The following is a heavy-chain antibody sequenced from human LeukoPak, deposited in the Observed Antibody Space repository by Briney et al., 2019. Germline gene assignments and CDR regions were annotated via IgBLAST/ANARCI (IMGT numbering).Heavy chain of an antibody. CDR2: INGGNDNT. CDR1: GYTFTSYA. D-gene: IGHD3-16*01. V-gene: IGHV1-3*01. J-gene: IGHJ4*02. Sequence: GASVKVSCKASGYTFTSYAMHWVRQAPGQRLEWMGLINGGNDNTKYSEKFQGRVTFTKDTSASTAYMELSSLRSEDTAVYYRAAVDYGDYWGQGTLVTVSS. CDR3: AAVDYGDY.